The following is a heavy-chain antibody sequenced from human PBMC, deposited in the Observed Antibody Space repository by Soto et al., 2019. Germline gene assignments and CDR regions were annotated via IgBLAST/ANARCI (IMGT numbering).Heavy chain of an antibody. CDR2: ISSSSSTI. CDR3: ARVLTIAEAGSRNQGY. CDR1: GFTFSSYS. J-gene: IGHJ4*02. Sequence: EVQLVESGGGLVQPGGSLRLSCAASGFTFSSYSMNWVRQAPGKGLEGVSYISSSSSTIYYVDSVKGRFTISRVNAKNSLYLKMKILSDEDTAVYYCARVLTIAEAGSRNQGYWGQGTLVTVSS. V-gene: IGHV3-48*02. D-gene: IGHD6-13*01.